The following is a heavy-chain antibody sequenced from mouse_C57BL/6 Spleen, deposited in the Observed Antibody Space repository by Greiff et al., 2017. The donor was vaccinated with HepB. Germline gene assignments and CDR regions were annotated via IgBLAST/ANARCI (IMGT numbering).Heavy chain of an antibody. CDR2: ISYDGSN. CDR3: ARGLDWYFDV. J-gene: IGHJ1*03. Sequence: EVQLQESGPGLVKPSQSLSLTCSVTGYSITSGYYWNWIRQFPGNKLEWMGYISYDGSNNYNPSLKNRISITRDTSKNQFCLKLNSVTTEDTATYYCARGLDWYFDVWGTGTTVTVSS. V-gene: IGHV3-6*01. CDR1: GYSITSGYY.